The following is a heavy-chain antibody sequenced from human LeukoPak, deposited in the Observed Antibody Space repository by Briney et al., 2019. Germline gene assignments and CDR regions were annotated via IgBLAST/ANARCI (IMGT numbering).Heavy chain of an antibody. CDR3: ARARIAVAGTVDY. CDR1: GYTFTIYG. Sequence: ASVTVSFTASGYTFTIYGISWVRQAPGQGHEWVGWNSSYNGSTNYAPKLQGRVTMTTDTSTSTAYMELRSLRSDDTAVYYCARARIAVAGTVDYWGQGTLVTVSS. D-gene: IGHD6-19*01. CDR2: NSSYNGST. J-gene: IGHJ4*02. V-gene: IGHV1-18*01.